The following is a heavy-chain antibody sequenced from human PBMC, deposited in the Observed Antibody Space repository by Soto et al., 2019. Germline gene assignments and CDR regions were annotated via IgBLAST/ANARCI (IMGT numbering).Heavy chain of an antibody. CDR1: GYTFTSYG. CDR3: ARAPFDRPHLSGWWVFDY. V-gene: IGHV1-18*01. Sequence: QVQLVQSGAEVKKPGASVKVSCKASGYTFTSYGISWVRQAPGQGLEWMGWISAYNGNTNYAQKLQGTDTMTTDTSTSTAYMELRSLRSDDTSVYYCARAPFDRPHLSGWWVFDYWGKGTLVTVSS. CDR2: ISAYNGNT. J-gene: IGHJ4*02. D-gene: IGHD6-19*01.